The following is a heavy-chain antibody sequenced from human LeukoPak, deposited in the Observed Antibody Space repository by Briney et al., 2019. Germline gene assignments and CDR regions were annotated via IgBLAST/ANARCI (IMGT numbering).Heavy chain of an antibody. J-gene: IGHJ4*02. V-gene: IGHV4-59*01. CDR2: IYYSGST. Sequence: PSETLSLTCTVSGGSISSYYWSWIRQPPGKGLEWIGYIYYSGSTNYNPSLKSRVTISVDTSKNQFSLKLSSVTAADTAVYYCARSSSGWYGYYFDYWGQGTPVTVSS. D-gene: IGHD6-19*01. CDR1: GGSISSYY. CDR3: ARSSSGWYGYYFDY.